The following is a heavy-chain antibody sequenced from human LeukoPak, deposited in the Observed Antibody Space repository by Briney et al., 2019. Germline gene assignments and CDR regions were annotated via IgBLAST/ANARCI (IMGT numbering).Heavy chain of an antibody. Sequence: KTSETLSLTCTVSGVSVSSFYWTSIRQPAGKGLEWIGRIYATGNTNFNPSCKSQVTMSIDTPKNQFSLKLSSVTAADTAVYYCARDDYDDSTRGLDYWGQGTLVTVSS. CDR1: GVSVSSFY. J-gene: IGHJ4*02. D-gene: IGHD4-17*01. V-gene: IGHV4-4*07. CDR2: IYATGNT. CDR3: ARDDYDDSTRGLDY.